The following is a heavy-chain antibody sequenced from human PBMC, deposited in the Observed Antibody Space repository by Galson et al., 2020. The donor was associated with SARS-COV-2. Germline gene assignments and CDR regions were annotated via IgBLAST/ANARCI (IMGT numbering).Heavy chain of an antibody. D-gene: IGHD3-22*01. CDR1: GYTFTGYY. V-gene: IGHV1-2*02. Sequence: ASVKVSCKASGYTFTGYYIHWVRQAPGQGLEWMGWINPNSGGTNYAQNFQGRVTMTRDTSISTAYMELSRLRSDDTAVYYCASARGPDYYDSRGYLDYWGQGSLVTVSS. CDR2: INPNSGGT. J-gene: IGHJ4*02. CDR3: ASARGPDYYDSRGYLDY.